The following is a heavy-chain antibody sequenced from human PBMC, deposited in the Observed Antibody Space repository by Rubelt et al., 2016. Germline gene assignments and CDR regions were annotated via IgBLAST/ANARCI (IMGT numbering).Heavy chain of an antibody. V-gene: IGHV4-59*08. CDR3: ARQSDFWYFGL. D-gene: IGHD2-21*02. CDR1: GGSISNSY. Sequence: TCSVSGGSISNSYWIWLRQSAEKGLEWIGYVYYSGGAIYNPSLRSRVTISVDRSKNELSLDLTSVSAADTAVYYCARQSDFWYFGLWGRGTLVTVSS. CDR2: VYYSGGA. J-gene: IGHJ2*01.